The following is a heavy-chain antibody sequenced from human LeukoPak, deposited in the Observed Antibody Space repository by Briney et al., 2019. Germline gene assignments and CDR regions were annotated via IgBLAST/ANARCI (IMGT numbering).Heavy chain of an antibody. Sequence: GGSLRLSCAASGFTFSSYAMSWVRQAPGKGLEWVSAISGSGGSTYYADSVKGRFTISRDNSRNTLYLQMNSLRAEDTAVYYCAKSIGYGSGSYLLGGQGTLVTVSS. CDR2: ISGSGGST. V-gene: IGHV3-23*01. CDR3: AKSIGYGSGSYLL. J-gene: IGHJ4*02. CDR1: GFTFSSYA. D-gene: IGHD3-10*01.